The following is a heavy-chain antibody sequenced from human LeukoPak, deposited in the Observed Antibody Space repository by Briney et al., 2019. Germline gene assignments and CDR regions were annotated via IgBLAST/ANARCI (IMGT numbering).Heavy chain of an antibody. CDR2: ISGSGGST. V-gene: IGHV3-23*01. Sequence: GGSLRLSCAASGFTLSSYAMSWVRQAPGKGLEWVSAISGSGGSTYYADSVKGRFTISGDNSKNTLYLQMNSLRAEDTAVYYCAKVVIGELGAYYFDYWGQGTLVTVSS. CDR3: AKVVIGELGAYYFDY. CDR1: GFTLSSYA. D-gene: IGHD3-10*01. J-gene: IGHJ4*02.